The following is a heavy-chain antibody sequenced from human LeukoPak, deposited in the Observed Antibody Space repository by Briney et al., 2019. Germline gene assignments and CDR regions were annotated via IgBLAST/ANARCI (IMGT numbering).Heavy chain of an antibody. V-gene: IGHV4-59*08. CDR2: IHYSGST. CDR3: ARHIPVSYDAFDL. J-gene: IGHJ3*01. Sequence: SETLSLTCTVSGGSISSYYWSWIRQPPGKALEWIGYIHYSGSTSYNPSLKSRVTISVDTSKTQFSLKLTSVTAADTAVYYCARHIPVSYDAFDLWGRGTTVTVSS. D-gene: IGHD6-19*01. CDR1: GGSISSYY.